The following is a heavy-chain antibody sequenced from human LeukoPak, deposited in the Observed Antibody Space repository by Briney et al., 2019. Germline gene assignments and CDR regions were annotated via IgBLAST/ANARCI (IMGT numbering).Heavy chain of an antibody. V-gene: IGHV3-11*04. D-gene: IGHD4-17*01. Sequence: GGSLRLSCAASGFTFSDYYMSWIRQAPGKGLEWVSYISSSGSTIYYADSVKGRCTISRDNAKNSLYLQMNSLRAEDTAVYYCARDSEHDYGDYGVNYWGQGTLVTVSS. CDR2: ISSSGSTI. CDR1: GFTFSDYY. CDR3: ARDSEHDYGDYGVNY. J-gene: IGHJ4*02.